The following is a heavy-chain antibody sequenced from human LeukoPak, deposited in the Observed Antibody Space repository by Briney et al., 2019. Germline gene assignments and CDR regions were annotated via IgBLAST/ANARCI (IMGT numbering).Heavy chain of an antibody. CDR3: ARDRGYSSGWYFWY. CDR1: GYTFTGYY. Sequence: GASVKVSCKASGYTFTGYYMHWVPQAPGQGLEWMGRINPNSGGTNYAQKFQGRVTMTRDTSISTAYMELSRLRSDDTAVYYCARDRGYSSGWYFWYWGQGTLVTVSS. D-gene: IGHD6-19*01. J-gene: IGHJ4*02. CDR2: INPNSGGT. V-gene: IGHV1-2*06.